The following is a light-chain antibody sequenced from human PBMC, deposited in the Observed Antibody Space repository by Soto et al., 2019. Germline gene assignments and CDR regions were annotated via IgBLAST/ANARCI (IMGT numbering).Light chain of an antibody. CDR3: QPYNNWPPT. J-gene: IGKJ1*01. CDR1: QSVSSN. CDR2: GAS. V-gene: IGKV3-15*01. Sequence: EIVMTQSPATLSVSPGERATLSCRASQSVSSNLAWYQQKPGQAPRLLIYGASTRATGIPARFRVSGSGTEFTLTISSLQAEDCAVYYCQPYNNWPPTFGQGTKVEIK.